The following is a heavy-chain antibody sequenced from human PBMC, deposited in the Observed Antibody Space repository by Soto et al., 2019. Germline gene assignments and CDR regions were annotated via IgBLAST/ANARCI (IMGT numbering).Heavy chain of an antibody. CDR3: ARDRGSYALDY. CDR2: ISAYNGNT. D-gene: IGHD1-26*01. V-gene: IGHV1-18*01. J-gene: IGHJ4*02. Sequence: QVQLVQSGAEVKKPGASVKVSCKASGYTFTSYGISWVRQAPGQGLEWMGWISAYNGNTNYAQKLQGRVTMTTDTSTSTAYRELRSLRAADTAVYACARDRGSYALDYWGQGTLVTVSS. CDR1: GYTFTSYG.